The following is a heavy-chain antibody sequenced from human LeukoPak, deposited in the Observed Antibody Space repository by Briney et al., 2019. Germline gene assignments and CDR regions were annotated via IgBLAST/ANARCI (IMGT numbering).Heavy chain of an antibody. CDR1: GYTFTSYG. J-gene: IGHJ6*03. CDR2: ISAYNGNT. D-gene: IGHD3-10*02. Sequence: EASVKVSCKASGYTFTSYGISWVRQAPGQGLEWMGWISAYNGNTNYAQKLQGRVTMTTDTSTSTAYMELSRLRSDDTAVYYCARQVFGMYYYYYMDVWGKGTTVTVSS. V-gene: IGHV1-18*01. CDR3: ARQVFGMYYYYYMDV.